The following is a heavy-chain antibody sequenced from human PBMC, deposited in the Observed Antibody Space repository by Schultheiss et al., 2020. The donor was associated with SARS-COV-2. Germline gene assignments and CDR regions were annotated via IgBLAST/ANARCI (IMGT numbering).Heavy chain of an antibody. D-gene: IGHD2-15*01. CDR1: GYTFTGYY. J-gene: IGHJ4*02. CDR3: ARDPTPASCHFDF. V-gene: IGHV1-18*04. CDR2: ISAYNGNT. Sequence: ASVKVSCKASGYTFTGYYMHWVRQAPGQGLEWMGWISAYNGNTNYAQKFQGRVTITADESTSTAYMELSSLRSEDTAVYYCARDPTPASCHFDFWGQGTLVTVSS.